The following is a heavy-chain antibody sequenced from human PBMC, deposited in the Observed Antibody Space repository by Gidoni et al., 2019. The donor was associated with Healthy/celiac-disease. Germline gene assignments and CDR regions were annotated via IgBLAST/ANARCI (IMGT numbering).Heavy chain of an antibody. V-gene: IGHV3-11*05. Sequence: QVQLVESGGGLVKPGGSLRLSCAASGFTLSDYYMSWIRQAPGKGLEWVSYISSSSSYTNYADSVKGRFTISRDNAKNSLYLQMNSLRAEDTAVYYCARGGCSGGSCYQNWFDPWGQGTLVTVSS. CDR3: ARGGCSGGSCYQNWFDP. CDR1: GFTLSDYY. D-gene: IGHD2-15*01. J-gene: IGHJ5*02. CDR2: ISSSSSYT.